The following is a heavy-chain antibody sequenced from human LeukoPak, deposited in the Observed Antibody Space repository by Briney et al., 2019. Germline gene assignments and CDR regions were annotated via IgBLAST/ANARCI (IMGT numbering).Heavy chain of an antibody. J-gene: IGHJ6*03. Sequence: PGGSLRLSCAASGFTFRSHGMTWVRQAPGKGLEWVSAISGNGGSTYYANSVKGRFTISRDNSKSTLYLQMNSLIAEDTAVYYCAKAGSSGYYYYYYMDVWGKGTTVTVSS. CDR3: AKAGSSGYYYYYYMDV. D-gene: IGHD3-22*01. CDR2: ISGNGGST. V-gene: IGHV3-23*01. CDR1: GFTFRSHG.